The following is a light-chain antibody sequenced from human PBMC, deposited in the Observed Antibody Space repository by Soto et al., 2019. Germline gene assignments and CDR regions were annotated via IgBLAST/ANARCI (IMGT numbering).Light chain of an antibody. J-gene: IGKJ1*01. CDR1: QSLNSW. Sequence: DIQMTQSPSTLSASVGDRVTITCRASQSLNSWLAWYQHKPGKAPKLLIHKASILASGVPPRFSGSDSGAEFTLTISSLQPDDFATYYCQHYIGYSGMFGQGTKVDIK. CDR2: KAS. V-gene: IGKV1-5*03. CDR3: QHYIGYSGM.